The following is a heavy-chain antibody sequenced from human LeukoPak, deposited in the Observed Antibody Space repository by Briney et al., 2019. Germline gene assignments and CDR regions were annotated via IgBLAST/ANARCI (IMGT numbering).Heavy chain of an antibody. D-gene: IGHD6-19*01. V-gene: IGHV4-59*12. CDR2: IYYSGST. CDR3: ARERGYSSGWYGSHYYYYYGMDV. J-gene: IGHJ6*02. Sequence: PSETLSLTCTVSGGSISSYYWSWIRQPPGKGLEWIGYIYYSGSTNYNPSLKSRVTISVDTSKNQFSLKLSSVTAADTAVYYCARERGYSSGWYGSHYYYYYGMDVWGQGTTVTVSS. CDR1: GGSISSYY.